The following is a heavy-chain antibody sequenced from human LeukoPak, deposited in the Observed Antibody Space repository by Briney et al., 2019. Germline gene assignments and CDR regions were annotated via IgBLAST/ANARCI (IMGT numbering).Heavy chain of an antibody. Sequence: SETLSLTCAVSGGSFSGYYWTWIRQPPGKGLEWIGKITHSGITNYNPSLKSRVTISVDTSKNQFSLKLSSVTAADTAVYYCARVPPRSYDFWSDYQPVSYWGQGTLVTVSS. D-gene: IGHD3-3*01. V-gene: IGHV4-34*01. J-gene: IGHJ4*02. CDR3: ARVPPRSYDFWSDYQPVSY. CDR1: GGSFSGYY. CDR2: ITHSGIT.